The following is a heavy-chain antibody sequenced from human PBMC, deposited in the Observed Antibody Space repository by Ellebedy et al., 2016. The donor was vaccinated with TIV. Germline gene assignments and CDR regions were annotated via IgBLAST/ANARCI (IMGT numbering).Heavy chain of an antibody. J-gene: IGHJ4*02. V-gene: IGHV1-2*02. CDR1: GYTFTGYY. CDR3: ARSPMRSAGGYSYGTALH. CDR2: INPNSGGT. D-gene: IGHD5-18*01. Sequence: AASVKVSCKASGYTFTGYYMHWVRQAPGQGLEWMGWINPNSGGTNYAQKFQGRVTMTRDTSISTAYMELSRLRSDDTAVYYCARSPMRSAGGYSYGTALHWGQGTLVTVSS.